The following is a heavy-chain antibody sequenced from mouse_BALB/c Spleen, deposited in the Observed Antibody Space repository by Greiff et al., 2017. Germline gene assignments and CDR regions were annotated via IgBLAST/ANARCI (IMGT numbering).Heavy chain of an antibody. V-gene: IGHV1-87*01. D-gene: IGHD2-3*01. J-gene: IGHJ1*01. Sequence: VKLMESGAELARPGASVKLSCKASGYTFTSYWMQWVKQRPGQGLEWIGAIYPGDGDTRYTQKFKGKATLTADKSSSTAYMQLSSLASEDSAVYYCARKDGSLYWYFDVWGAGTTVTVSS. CDR2: IYPGDGDT. CDR3: ARKDGSLYWYFDV. CDR1: GYTFTSYW.